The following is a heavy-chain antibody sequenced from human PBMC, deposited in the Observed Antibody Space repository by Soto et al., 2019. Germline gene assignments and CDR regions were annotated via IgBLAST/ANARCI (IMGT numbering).Heavy chain of an antibody. V-gene: IGHV1-69*04. Sequence: SVKVSCKASGGTFSSYTISWVRQAPGQGLEWMGRIIPILGIANYAQKFQGRVTITADKSTSTAYMELSSLRSEDTAVYYCARDCSSNGRYYGLDVWGQGTTVTVSS. CDR1: GGTFSSYT. CDR3: ARDCSSNGRYYGLDV. D-gene: IGHD2-8*01. CDR2: IIPILGIA. J-gene: IGHJ6*02.